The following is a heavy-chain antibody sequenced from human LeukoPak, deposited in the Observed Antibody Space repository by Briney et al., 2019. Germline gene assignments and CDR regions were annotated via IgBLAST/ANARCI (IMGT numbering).Heavy chain of an antibody. V-gene: IGHV4-39*07. D-gene: IGHD3-22*01. CDR1: SGSISTSNYY. Sequence: SETVSLTCTVSSGSISTSNYYWCWVRQPPGKALEWIGNIFYSGSTYYSPSLKSRVTIDTSRNQFSLKLNSVTAADTAVYYCAKSNGYGLIDIWGQGTMVTVSS. CDR2: IFYSGST. J-gene: IGHJ3*02. CDR3: AKSNGYGLIDI.